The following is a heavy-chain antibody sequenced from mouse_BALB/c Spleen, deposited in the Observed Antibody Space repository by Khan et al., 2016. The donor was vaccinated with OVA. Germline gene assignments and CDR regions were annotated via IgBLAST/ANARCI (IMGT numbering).Heavy chain of an antibody. J-gene: IGHJ2*01. CDR3: ARTARIKY. CDR2: ISYSGST. CDR1: GYSITSGYG. V-gene: IGHV3-2*02. Sequence: EVELVESGPGLVKPSQPLSLTCTVTGYSITSGYGWNWIRQFPGNKLEWMGYISYSGSTNYNPSLKSRISITRDTSKNQFFLQLNSVTTEDTATYYCARTARIKYWGQGTTLTVS. D-gene: IGHD1-2*01.